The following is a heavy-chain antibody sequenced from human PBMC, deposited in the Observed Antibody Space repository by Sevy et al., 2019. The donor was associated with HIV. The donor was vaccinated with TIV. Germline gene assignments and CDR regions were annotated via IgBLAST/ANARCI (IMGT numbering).Heavy chain of an antibody. Sequence: SETLSLTCTVSGGSISSNNYYWVWIRQPPGKGLEWIGSGSDTGTAYYNPSLKSRITISVDTSQNQFSLSLKSVTAADTAMYYCARLTIFGVLSDNGFDPWGQGTLVTVSS. V-gene: IGHV4-39*01. J-gene: IGHJ5*02. CDR3: ARLTIFGVLSDNGFDP. D-gene: IGHD3-3*01. CDR2: GSDTGTA. CDR1: GGSISSNNYY.